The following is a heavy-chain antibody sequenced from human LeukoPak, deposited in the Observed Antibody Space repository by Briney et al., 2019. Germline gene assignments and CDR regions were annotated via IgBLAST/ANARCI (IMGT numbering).Heavy chain of an antibody. V-gene: IGHV3-23*01. CDR2: ISGSGSRT. J-gene: IGHJ3*02. Sequence: GGSLRLSCAASGFTYSSYGMTWVRQAPGKGLEWVSGISGSGSRTDYADSVKGRFTISRDNAKNTLYLQMNSLRAEDTAAYYCAKGSREWELLDAFDIWGQGTMVTVSS. D-gene: IGHD1-26*01. CDR1: GFTYSSYG. CDR3: AKGSREWELLDAFDI.